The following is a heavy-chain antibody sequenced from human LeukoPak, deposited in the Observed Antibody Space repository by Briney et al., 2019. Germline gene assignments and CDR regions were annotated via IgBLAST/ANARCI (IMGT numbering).Heavy chain of an antibody. CDR3: ARHRPGPYDY. V-gene: IGHV4-59*08. Sequence: PSETLSLTCTVSGGSVSSHYWSWIRQPPGKGLEWIGYIYYSGSTDYNPSLKSRVTISVDTSKNQFSLKLSSVTAADTAVYYCARHRPGPYDYWGQGTLATVSS. J-gene: IGHJ4*02. CDR2: IYYSGST. CDR1: GGSVSSHY.